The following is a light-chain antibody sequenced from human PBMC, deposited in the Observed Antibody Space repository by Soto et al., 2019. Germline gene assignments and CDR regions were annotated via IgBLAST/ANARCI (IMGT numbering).Light chain of an antibody. CDR1: QSISNW. J-gene: IGKJ1*01. CDR3: QHYGTYSHT. Sequence: DIQMTQSPSTLSASAGDRVTITCRASQSISNWLAWYQQKPGKAPKLLVYDASTLESGVPSRFSGSGSGTEFTLTISSLQPDDFATFYCQHYGTYSHTFGQGTKVDIK. CDR2: DAS. V-gene: IGKV1-5*01.